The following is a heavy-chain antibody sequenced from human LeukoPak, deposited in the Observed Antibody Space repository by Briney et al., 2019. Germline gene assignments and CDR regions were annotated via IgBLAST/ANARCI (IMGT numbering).Heavy chain of an antibody. CDR1: GGSISSYY. CDR3: ASSPNFYYYYMDV. Sequence: KPSETLSLTCTVSGGSISSYYWSWIRQPAGKGLEWIGRIYSNGITNYNPSLKSRLTMSVDTSKKEFSLKLTSVTVADTGVYYCASSPNFYYYYMDVWGKGTTVTVSS. J-gene: IGHJ6*03. CDR2: IYSNGIT. V-gene: IGHV4-4*07.